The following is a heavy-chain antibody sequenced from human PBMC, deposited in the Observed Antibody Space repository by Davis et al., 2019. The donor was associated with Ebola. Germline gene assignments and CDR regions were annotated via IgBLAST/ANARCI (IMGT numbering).Heavy chain of an antibody. CDR2: IYYSGST. CDR1: GGSISRGGSY. CDR3: ARDLRYDSSGYDYYFYMDV. J-gene: IGHJ6*03. V-gene: IGHV4-31*03. D-gene: IGHD3-22*01. Sequence: PSETLSLTCTVSGGSISRGGSYWRWVRQVPGKGLEWIGYIYYSGSTSYKPSLKSRVTISLATSKNQFSLNLYSVTAADTAVYYCARDLRYDSSGYDYYFYMDVWGKGTTVTVSS.